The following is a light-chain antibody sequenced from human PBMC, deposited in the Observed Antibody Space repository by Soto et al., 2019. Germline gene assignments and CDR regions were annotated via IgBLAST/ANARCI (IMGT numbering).Light chain of an antibody. CDR2: GAS. J-gene: IGKJ1*01. CDR1: QSVTDNY. Sequence: DIVLTQSPGTLSSSPGGRATLSCRASQSVTDNYLAWYQHKPGQAPRLLIYGASSRATGIPDRFSGSGSGTDFTLTISRLEPEDSAVYYCQQYGSSPTWTFGQGTKVE. V-gene: IGKV3-20*01. CDR3: QQYGSSPTWT.